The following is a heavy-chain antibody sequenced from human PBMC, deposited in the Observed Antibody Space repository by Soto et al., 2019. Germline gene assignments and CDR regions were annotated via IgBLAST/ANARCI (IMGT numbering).Heavy chain of an antibody. CDR1: GFTFSDYY. Sequence: GGSLRLSCAASGFTFSDYYMSWIRQAPGKGLEWVSYISSSGSTIYYADSVKGRFTISRDNAKNSLYLQMNSLRAEDTAVYYCAREKLEEYYYYGMDVGGQGTTVTVSS. J-gene: IGHJ6*02. CDR2: ISSSGSTI. CDR3: AREKLEEYYYYGMDV. D-gene: IGHD3-10*01. V-gene: IGHV3-11*01.